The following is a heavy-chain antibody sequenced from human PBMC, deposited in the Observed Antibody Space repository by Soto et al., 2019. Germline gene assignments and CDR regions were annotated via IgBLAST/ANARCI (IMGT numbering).Heavy chain of an antibody. Sequence: LRLSCAASGFTFSSYSMNWVRQAPGKGPEWVSSISSSSSYIYYADSVKGRFTISRDNAKNSLYLQMNSLRAEDTAVYYCASNYYGSGSYYTEGAFGSWGQGTMVTVSS. D-gene: IGHD3-10*01. J-gene: IGHJ3*02. CDR1: GFTFSSYS. V-gene: IGHV3-21*01. CDR3: ASNYYGSGSYYTEGAFGS. CDR2: ISSSSSYI.